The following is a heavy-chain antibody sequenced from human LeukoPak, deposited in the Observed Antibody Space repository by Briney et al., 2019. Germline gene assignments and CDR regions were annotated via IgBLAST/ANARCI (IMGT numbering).Heavy chain of an antibody. CDR3: AKDGKYSGLLGNWFDP. D-gene: IGHD5-12*01. V-gene: IGHV3-9*01. CDR2: ITWNSGRI. J-gene: IGHJ5*02. Sequence: PGRSLRLSCAASGFTFDDYAMHWIRQAPGKGLEWVSGITWNSGRIGYADSVKGRFTISRDNAKNSLYLHMNSLRAEDTALYYCAKDGKYSGLLGNWFDPWGQGTLVTVSS. CDR1: GFTFDDYA.